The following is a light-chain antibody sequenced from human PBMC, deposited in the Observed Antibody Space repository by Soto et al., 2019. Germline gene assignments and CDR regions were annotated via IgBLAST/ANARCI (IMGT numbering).Light chain of an antibody. CDR3: LQSYSIRFT. Sequence: DIQMTQSPSSLSASVGDRVTITCRASQSISNYLNWYQQKPGKAPKLLIYAASSLQSGVPSRFSGSGSGTDFTLTISSLQPEDFATYYCLQSYSIRFTFGPGTKVDIK. CDR1: QSISNY. J-gene: IGKJ3*01. CDR2: AAS. V-gene: IGKV1-39*01.